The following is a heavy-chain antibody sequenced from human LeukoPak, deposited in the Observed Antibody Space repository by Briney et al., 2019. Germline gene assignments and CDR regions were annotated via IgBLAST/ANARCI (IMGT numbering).Heavy chain of an antibody. CDR3: ARHQAPYSPFNY. Sequence: PSETLSLTCTVSGGSVSSGSYYWSWIRQPPGKGLEWIGYIYYSGSTNYNPSLKSRVTISVDTSKNQFSLNLSSVTAADTAVYYCARHQAPYSPFNYWGQGTLVTVSS. D-gene: IGHD2-21*01. V-gene: IGHV4-61*01. CDR1: GGSVSSGSYY. CDR2: IYYSGST. J-gene: IGHJ4*02.